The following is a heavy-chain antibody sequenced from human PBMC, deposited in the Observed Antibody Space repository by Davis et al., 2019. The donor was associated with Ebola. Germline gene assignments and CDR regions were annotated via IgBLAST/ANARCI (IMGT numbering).Heavy chain of an antibody. CDR3: ARAKEGGVDY. CDR2: ITSSSSYI. V-gene: IGHV3-21*04. D-gene: IGHD3-16*01. J-gene: IGHJ4*02. CDR1: GFTFSSYS. Sequence: GESLKISCAASGFTFSSYSMNWVRQAPGKGLEWVSSITSSSSYIYYADSVKGRFTVSRDNAKNSLYLQMNSLRAEDTAVYYCARAKEGGVDYWGQGTLVTVSS.